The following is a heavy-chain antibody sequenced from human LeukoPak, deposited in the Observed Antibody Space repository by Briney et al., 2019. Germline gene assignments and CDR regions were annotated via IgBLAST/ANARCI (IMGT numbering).Heavy chain of an antibody. J-gene: IGHJ3*02. CDR3: AVIRQYLTPDDAFDI. CDR1: GFTFSSYG. D-gene: IGHD2/OR15-2a*01. V-gene: IGHV3-30*02. CDR2: IRYDGSNK. Sequence: PPGGSLRLSCAASGFTFSSYGMHWVRQAPGKGLEWVAFIRYDGSNKYYADSVKGRFTISRDNSKNTLYLQMNSLRAEDTAVYYCAVIRQYLTPDDAFDIWGQGTMVTVSS.